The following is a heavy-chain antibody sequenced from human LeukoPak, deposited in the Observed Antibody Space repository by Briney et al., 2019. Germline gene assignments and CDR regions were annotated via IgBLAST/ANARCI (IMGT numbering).Heavy chain of an antibody. J-gene: IGHJ4*02. D-gene: IGHD3-10*01. Sequence: GGSPRLSCAASGFTVSNNYMSWVRQAPGKGLEWVSVIYSGGNTHYADSVKGRFTISRDNSKNTLYLHMNSLRAEDTAVYYCARDYGSGSYYSGYWGQGTLVTVSS. CDR2: IYSGGNT. CDR1: GFTVSNNY. V-gene: IGHV3-53*01. CDR3: ARDYGSGSYYSGY.